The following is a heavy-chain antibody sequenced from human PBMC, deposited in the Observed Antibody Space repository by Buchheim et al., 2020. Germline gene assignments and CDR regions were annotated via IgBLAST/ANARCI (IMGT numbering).Heavy chain of an antibody. V-gene: IGHV4-34*01. D-gene: IGHD3-16*01. CDR2: INHSGST. CDR3: ASLPRWLRLITYDY. Sequence: QVQLQQWGAGLLKPSETLSLTCAVYGGSFSGYYCSWIRQPPGKGLEWIGEINHSGSTNYNPSLKSRVTISVDTSKNQFSLKLSSVTAADTAVYYCASLPRWLRLITYDYWGQGTL. J-gene: IGHJ4*02. CDR1: GGSFSGYY.